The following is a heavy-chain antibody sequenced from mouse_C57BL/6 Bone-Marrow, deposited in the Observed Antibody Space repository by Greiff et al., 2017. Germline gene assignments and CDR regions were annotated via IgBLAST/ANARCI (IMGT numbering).Heavy chain of an antibody. CDR2: IYPSDSET. J-gene: IGHJ2*01. Sequence: QVQLQQPGAELVRPGSSVKLSCKASGYTFTSYWMDWVKQRPGQGLEWIGNIYPSDSETHYNQKFKDKATLTVDKSSSTAYLQLSRLTSEYSAVYYCASRRTGLLGYWGQGTTLTVSS. CDR1: GYTFTSYW. D-gene: IGHD4-1*01. V-gene: IGHV1-61*01. CDR3: ASRRTGLLGY.